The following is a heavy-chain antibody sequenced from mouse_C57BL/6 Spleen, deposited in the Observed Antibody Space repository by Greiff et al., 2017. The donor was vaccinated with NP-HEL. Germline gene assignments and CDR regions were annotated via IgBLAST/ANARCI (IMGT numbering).Heavy chain of an antibody. CDR2: LSDAGSYT. CDR3: AREGGNYGNFYYFDD. J-gene: IGHJ2*01. D-gene: IGHD2-1*01. Sequence: EVKLVESGGGLVKPGGSLKLSCAASGFTFSSYAMSWVRQTPEKRLEWVATLSDAGSYTYYPAYVKGRFTISRDNAKNNLYLQMSHMKSEDTAMYYGAREGGNYGNFYYFDDWGQGTTLTVAS. CDR1: GFTFSSYA. V-gene: IGHV5-4*01.